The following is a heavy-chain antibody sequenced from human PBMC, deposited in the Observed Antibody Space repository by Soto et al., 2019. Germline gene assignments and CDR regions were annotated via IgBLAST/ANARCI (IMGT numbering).Heavy chain of an antibody. CDR2: IKQDGSEK. D-gene: IGHD3-16*02. J-gene: IGHJ3*02. Sequence: EVQLVESGGGLVQPGGSLRLSCAASGFTFSSYWMSWVRQAPGKGLEWVANIKQDGSEKYYVDSVKGRFTISRDNAKNSLYLQMNSLRAEDTAVYYCAKGGVSYDYVWGSYRHMVDAFDIWGQGTMVTVSS. CDR1: GFTFSSYW. CDR3: AKGGVSYDYVWGSYRHMVDAFDI. V-gene: IGHV3-7*01.